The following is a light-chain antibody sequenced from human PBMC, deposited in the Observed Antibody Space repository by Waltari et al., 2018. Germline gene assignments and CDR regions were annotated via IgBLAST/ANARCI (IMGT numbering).Light chain of an antibody. V-gene: IGKV3-20*01. CDR2: GAS. J-gene: IGKJ1*01. CDR3: QHYVRLPAT. Sequence: EIVLTQSPGTLSLSPGERATLSCRASQSVSRTLALYQQKPGQAPKLLIYGASISATGIPDRFTGSGSGTDFSLTISSLEPEDFAIYFCQHYVRLPATFGQGTKVEIK. CDR1: QSVSRT.